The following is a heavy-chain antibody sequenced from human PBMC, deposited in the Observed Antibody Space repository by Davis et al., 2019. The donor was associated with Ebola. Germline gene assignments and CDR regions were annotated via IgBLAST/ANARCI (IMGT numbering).Heavy chain of an antibody. Sequence: GESLKISCAASGFTFSSYAMHWVRQAPGKGLEWVAVISYDGSNKYYADSVKGRFTISRDNSKNTLYLQMNSLRAEDTAVYYCAKDLWFGELSDLYYYYYGMDVWGKGTTVTVSS. V-gene: IGHV3-30*04. D-gene: IGHD3-10*01. CDR2: ISYDGSNK. CDR1: GFTFSSYA. J-gene: IGHJ6*04. CDR3: AKDLWFGELSDLYYYYYGMDV.